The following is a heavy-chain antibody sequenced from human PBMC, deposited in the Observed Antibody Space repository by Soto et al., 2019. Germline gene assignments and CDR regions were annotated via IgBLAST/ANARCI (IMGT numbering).Heavy chain of an antibody. CDR2: LTGSSSNT. CDR3: ANGRATYGLLTHDY. D-gene: IGHD3-9*01. V-gene: IGHV3-23*01. J-gene: IGHJ4*02. Sequence: EVQLLESGGGLVQPGGSLRLSFAASGFSFRNYAMSWVRQAPGKGLEWISTLTGSSSNTYYADSVKGRFAISRDNSRNTLYLQMHSLTAEDTAVYYCANGRATYGLLTHDYWGQGTLVTVSS. CDR1: GFSFRNYA.